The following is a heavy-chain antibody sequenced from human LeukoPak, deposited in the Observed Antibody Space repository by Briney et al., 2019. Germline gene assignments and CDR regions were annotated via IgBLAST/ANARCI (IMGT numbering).Heavy chain of an antibody. D-gene: IGHD6-19*01. V-gene: IGHV3-30*02. CDR2: MRFDGNNQ. CDR1: VLYVSSFG. CDR3: AKDFRAYGNGWFIGY. J-gene: IGHJ4*02. Sequence: GVILILSCAACVLYVSSFGLHGLRQTTRKELEWVAFMRFDGNNQYYADSVKGRFTISRDNSKKTLYLQMSSLRAEDTAVYYCAKDFRAYGNGWFIGYWGQGTLVTVSS.